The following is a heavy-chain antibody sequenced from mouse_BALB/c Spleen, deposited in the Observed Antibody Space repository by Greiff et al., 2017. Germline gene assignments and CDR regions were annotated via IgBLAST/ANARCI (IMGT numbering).Heavy chain of an antibody. J-gene: IGHJ1*01. D-gene: IGHD1-1*01. CDR1: GFTFSSFG. Sequence: EVMLVESGGGLVQPGGSRKLSCAASGFTFSSFGMHWVRQAPEKGLEWVAYISSGSSTIYYADTVKGRFTISRDNPKNTLFLQMTSLRSEDTAMYYCARSDYGNWYFDVWGAGTTVTGAS. CDR2: ISSGSSTI. V-gene: IGHV5-17*02. CDR3: ARSDYGNWYFDV.